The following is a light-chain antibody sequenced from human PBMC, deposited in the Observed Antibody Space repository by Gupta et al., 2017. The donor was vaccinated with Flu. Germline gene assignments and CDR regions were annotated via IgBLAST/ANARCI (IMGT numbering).Light chain of an antibody. V-gene: IGKV3-20*01. J-gene: IGKJ3*01. CDR2: GAS. CDR1: QSVTGNS. Sequence: LSLSPGQRATVACMARQSVTGNSLAWYQQKPGQVPRLLIYGASYRAAGIPERFSGSGSGTDFTLTISRLEPDDFAIYYCQQYVGSHPGATFGPGTKVDIK. CDR3: QQYVGSHPGAT.